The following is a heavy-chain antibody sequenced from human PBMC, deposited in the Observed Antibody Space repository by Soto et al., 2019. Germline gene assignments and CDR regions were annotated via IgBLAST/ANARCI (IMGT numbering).Heavy chain of an antibody. J-gene: IGHJ6*02. D-gene: IGHD1-7*01. CDR3: ARGRVELPFYYGMDV. V-gene: IGHV1-2*02. CDR1: GYTFTGYY. Sequence: GASVKVSCKASGYTFTGYYMHWVRQAPGQGLEWMGWIKPNSGGTNYAQKFQGRVTMTRDTSNSTAYMELSRLRSDDTAVYYCARGRVELPFYYGMDVWGQGTTVTVSS. CDR2: IKPNSGGT.